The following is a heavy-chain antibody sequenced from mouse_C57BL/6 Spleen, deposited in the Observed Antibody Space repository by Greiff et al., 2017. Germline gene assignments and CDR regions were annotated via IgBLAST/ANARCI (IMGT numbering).Heavy chain of an antibody. Sequence: QVQLQQPGTELVKPGASVKLSCKASGYTFTSYWMHWVKQRPGQGLEWIGNINPSNGGTNYNEKFKSKATLTVDTSSSTAYMQRSSLTSEDSAVYYCARGEYYDGGDYFDYWGQGTTLTVSS. CDR3: ARGEYYDGGDYFDY. V-gene: IGHV1-53*01. CDR2: INPSNGGT. D-gene: IGHD1-1*01. CDR1: GYTFTSYW. J-gene: IGHJ2*01.